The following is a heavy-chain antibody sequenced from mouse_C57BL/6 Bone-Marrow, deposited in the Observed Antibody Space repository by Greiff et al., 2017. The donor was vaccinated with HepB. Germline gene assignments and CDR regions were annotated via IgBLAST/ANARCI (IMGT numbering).Heavy chain of an antibody. CDR1: GYAFSSSW. CDR2: IYPGDGDT. CDR3: ARTDPRGYYAMDY. J-gene: IGHJ4*01. Sequence: VQLQQSGPELVKPGASVKISCKASGYAFSSSWMNWVKQRPGKGLEWIGRIYPGDGDTNYNGKFKGKATLTADKSSSTAYMQLSSLTSEDSAVYFCARTDPRGYYAMDYWGQGTSVTVSS. V-gene: IGHV1-82*01.